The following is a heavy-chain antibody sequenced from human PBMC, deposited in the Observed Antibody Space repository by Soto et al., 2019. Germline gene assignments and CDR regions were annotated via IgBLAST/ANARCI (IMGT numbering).Heavy chain of an antibody. V-gene: IGHV1-69*01. J-gene: IGHJ5*02. CDR3: ARSPSAAAGSTLGWFDP. Sequence: QVQLVQSGAEVKRPGSSVKVSCKASGGTFSNYAISWVRRAPGQGLEWMGGIIPIFGTANYAQKFQARVTITADESTSTAYMELNSLRSEDMAMYYCARSPSAAAGSTLGWFDPWGQGTLVTVSS. CDR2: IIPIFGTA. CDR1: GGTFSNYA. D-gene: IGHD6-13*01.